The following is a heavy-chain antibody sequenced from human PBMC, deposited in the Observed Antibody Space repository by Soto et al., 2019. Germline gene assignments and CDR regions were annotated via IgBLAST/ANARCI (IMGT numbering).Heavy chain of an antibody. J-gene: IGHJ4*02. D-gene: IGHD1-1*01. CDR1: GGTFSSYT. CDR2: IIPILGIA. V-gene: IGHV1-69*02. CDR3: AEDGGTTGTTLDY. Sequence: QVQLVQSGAEVKKPGSSVKVSCKASGGTFSSYTISWVRQAPGQGLEWMGRIIPILGIANYAQKFQGRVTITADKSTSTAYMELSSVRSEDTAVYYCAEDGGTTGTTLDYWGQGTLVTVSS.